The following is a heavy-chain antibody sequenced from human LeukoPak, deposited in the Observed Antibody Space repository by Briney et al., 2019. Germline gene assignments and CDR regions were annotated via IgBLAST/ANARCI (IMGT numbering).Heavy chain of an antibody. CDR2: ISDGGSRT. D-gene: IGHD6-19*01. CDR1: GFVFSSQD. J-gene: IGHJ4*02. V-gene: IGHV3-23*01. Sequence: GRSLRLSCAASGFVFSSQDMGWVRQAPGKGLEWVSAISDGGSRTYYADSVKGRFTISRDNSKNTLHLQMNRLGAEDTAVYYCAKDARRSSGWYFFDHWGQGTLVTVSS. CDR3: AKDARRSSGWYFFDH.